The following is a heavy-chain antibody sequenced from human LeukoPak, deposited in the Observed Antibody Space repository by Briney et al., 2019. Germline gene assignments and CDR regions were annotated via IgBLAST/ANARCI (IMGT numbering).Heavy chain of an antibody. J-gene: IGHJ4*02. CDR1: GGSLSSGSYD. CDR3: ARGGGYYGSGSSTFDY. Sequence: SETLSLTCTVSGGSLSSGSYDWGWIRQPPGTGLEWIGYSYYSGSTNYNPSLKSRVTISVDTSKNQFSLKLSSVTAADAAVYYCARGGGYYGSGSSTFDYWGQGTLVTVSS. D-gene: IGHD3-10*01. V-gene: IGHV4-61*01. CDR2: SYYSGST.